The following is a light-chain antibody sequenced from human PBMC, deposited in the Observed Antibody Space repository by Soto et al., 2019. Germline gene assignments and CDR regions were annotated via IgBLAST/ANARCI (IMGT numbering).Light chain of an antibody. CDR2: DVS. CDR1: SSDVVSYNY. J-gene: IGLJ1*01. V-gene: IGLV2-14*03. CDR3: SSYTTSNARQIV. Sequence: QSALTQPASVSGSPGQSITISCTGTSSDVVSYNYVSWYQHHPGKAPKFMIYDVSNRPSGVSNRFSGYKSGNTASLTISGLQAEVEADYYCSSYTTSNARQIVFGTGTKVTVL.